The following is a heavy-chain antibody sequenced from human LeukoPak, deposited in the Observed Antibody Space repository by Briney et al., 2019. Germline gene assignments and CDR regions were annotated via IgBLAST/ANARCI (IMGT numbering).Heavy chain of an antibody. J-gene: IGHJ3*01. CDR3: AKDYYYDPVDALDV. Sequence: GGSLRLSCAASGFTFSTYAMSWVRQAPGKGREWASCISASYGSTYYADSAKGRFTISRDNSKNTLYLQMNSLRPEDTAVYYCAKDYYYDPVDALDVWGQGTMVSVSS. D-gene: IGHD3-22*01. V-gene: IGHV3-23*01. CDR2: ISASYGST. CDR1: GFTFSTYA.